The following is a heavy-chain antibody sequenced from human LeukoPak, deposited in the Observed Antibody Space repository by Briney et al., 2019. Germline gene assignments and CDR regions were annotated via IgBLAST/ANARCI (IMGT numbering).Heavy chain of an antibody. CDR1: GGSVSSGSYY. CDR2: IYYSGST. CDR3: ARDSYYDSSGYWGWYFDL. Sequence: PSETLSLTCTVSGGSVSSGSYYWSWLRQPPGKGLEWIGYIYYSGSTNYNPSLKSRVTISVDTSKNQFSLKLSSVTAADTAVYYCARDSYYDSSGYWGWYFDLWGRGTLVTVSS. D-gene: IGHD3-22*01. J-gene: IGHJ2*01. V-gene: IGHV4-61*01.